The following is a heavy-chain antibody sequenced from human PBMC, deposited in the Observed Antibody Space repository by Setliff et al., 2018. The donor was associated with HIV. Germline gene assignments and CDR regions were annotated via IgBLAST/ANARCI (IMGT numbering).Heavy chain of an antibody. CDR2: FDPEDGER. CDR1: GYALAALS. V-gene: IGHV1-24*01. J-gene: IGHJ4*02. Sequence: ASVKVSCKVFGYALAALSIHWVRQAPGKGLEWMGGFDPEDGERINAEKFQGRVTMTADTSTDTAYMALSSLTSEDTAVYYCATDPGRRITFGGVIVNPDYWGQGTLVTVSS. D-gene: IGHD3-16*02. CDR3: ATDPGRRITFGGVIVNPDY.